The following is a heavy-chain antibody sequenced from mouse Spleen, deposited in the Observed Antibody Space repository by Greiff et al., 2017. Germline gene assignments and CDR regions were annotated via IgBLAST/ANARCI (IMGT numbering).Heavy chain of an antibody. CDR2: IDPENGDT. D-gene: IGHD2-10*02. Sequence: VHVKQSGAELVRPGASVKLSCTASGFNIKDDYMHWVKQRPEQGLEWIGWIDPENGDTEYASKFQGKATITADTSSNTAYLQLSSLTSEDTAVYYCTTKYGSSPYFDYWGQGTTLTVSS. CDR3: TTKYGSSPYFDY. CDR1: GFNIKDDY. J-gene: IGHJ2*01. V-gene: IGHV14-4*01.